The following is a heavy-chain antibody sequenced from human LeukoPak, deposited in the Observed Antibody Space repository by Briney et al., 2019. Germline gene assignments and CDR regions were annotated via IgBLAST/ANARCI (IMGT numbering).Heavy chain of an antibody. V-gene: IGHV3-23*01. CDR2: VSADGGST. D-gene: IGHD5-18*01. CDR3: ARRTSGYSYGPSDY. J-gene: IGHJ4*02. CDR1: GFTFSTYA. Sequence: GGSLRLSCAASGFTFSTYAMNWVRQAPGKGLEWVSGVSADGGSTYYADSVKGRFTISRDYSRSTLHLQMNSLRAEDTAVYYCARRTSGYSYGPSDYWGQGTLVTVSS.